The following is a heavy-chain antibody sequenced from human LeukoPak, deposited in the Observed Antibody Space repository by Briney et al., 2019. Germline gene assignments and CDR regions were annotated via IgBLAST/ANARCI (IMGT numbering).Heavy chain of an antibody. J-gene: IGHJ6*03. CDR2: IRSKANSYAT. D-gene: IGHD3-10*01. V-gene: IGHV3-73*01. CDR3: TRLVTIVRGPTSYYYYYYMDV. Sequence: GGSLRLSCAASGFAFSGSAMHWVRQASGKGLEWVGRIRSKANSYATAYAASVKGRFTISRDDSKNTAYLQMNSLKTEDTAVYYCTRLVTIVRGPTSYYYYYYMDVWGKGTTVTVSS. CDR1: GFAFSGSA.